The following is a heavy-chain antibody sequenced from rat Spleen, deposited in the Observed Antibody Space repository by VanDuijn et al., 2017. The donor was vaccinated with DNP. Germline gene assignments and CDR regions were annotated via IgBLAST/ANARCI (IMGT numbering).Heavy chain of an antibody. CDR2: ITSSGGST. J-gene: IGHJ4*01. V-gene: IGHV5-31*01. Sequence: EVQLVESGGGLVQPGRSLKLSCVASGFTFNNYWMTWIRQVPGKGLAWVASITSSGGSTYYPDSVKGRFTTSRDNAKNTLYLQMDSLRSEDTATYYCAKDRPGGYAMDAWGQGTSVTVSS. CDR1: GFTFNNYW. CDR3: AKDRPGGYAMDA. D-gene: IGHD1-4*01.